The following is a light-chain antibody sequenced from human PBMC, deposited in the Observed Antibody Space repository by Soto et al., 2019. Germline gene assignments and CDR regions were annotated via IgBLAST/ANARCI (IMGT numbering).Light chain of an antibody. CDR2: GNS. CDR3: QSYDSSLSDSGVV. J-gene: IGLJ2*01. CDR1: SSNIGAGYN. V-gene: IGLV1-40*01. Sequence: QSALTQPPSVSGAPGQRVTISCTGSSSNIGAGYNVHWYQQLPGAAPKLLIYGNSNRPSGVPDRFSGSKSGTSASLAITGLQAEDEADYYCQSYDSSLSDSGVVFGGGTKVTVL.